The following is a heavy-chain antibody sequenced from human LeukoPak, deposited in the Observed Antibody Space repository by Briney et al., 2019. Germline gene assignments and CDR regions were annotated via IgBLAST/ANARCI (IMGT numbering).Heavy chain of an antibody. CDR3: AKGFHYYDSSGYYQNDY. CDR2: ISYDGSNK. Sequence: PGGPLRLSCAASGFTFSSYGMHWVRQAPGKGLEWVAVISYDGSNKYYADSVKGRFTISRDNSKNTLYLQMNSLRAEDTAVYYCAKGFHYYDSSGYYQNDYWGQGTLVTVSS. V-gene: IGHV3-30*18. J-gene: IGHJ4*02. D-gene: IGHD3-22*01. CDR1: GFTFSSYG.